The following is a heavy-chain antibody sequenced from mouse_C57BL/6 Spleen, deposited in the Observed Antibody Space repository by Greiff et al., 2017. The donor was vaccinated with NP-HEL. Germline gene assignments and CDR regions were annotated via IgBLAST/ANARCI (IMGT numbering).Heavy chain of an antibody. J-gene: IGHJ4*01. CDR3: ARYIAYYSNNYAMDY. D-gene: IGHD2-5*01. V-gene: IGHV7-3*01. Sequence: EVMLVESGGGLVQPGGSLSLSCAASGFTFTDYYMSWVRQPPGKALEWLGFIRNKANGYTTEYSASVKGRFTISRDNSQSILYLQRNALRAEDSATYYCARYIAYYSNNYAMDYWGQGTSVTVSS. CDR2: IRNKANGYTT. CDR1: GFTFTDYY.